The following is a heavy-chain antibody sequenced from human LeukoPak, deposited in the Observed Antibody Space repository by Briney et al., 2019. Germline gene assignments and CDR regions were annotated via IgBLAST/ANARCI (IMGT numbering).Heavy chain of an antibody. Sequence: ASVNVSCTAAGSTFTSYAISWVRMAPGQGLEWMGWISAYNGSTNYAQTLQGRVTMTTDTSTSTAYRELRSLRSHDTAVYYCARDLELGPFDYWGQGTLVTVSS. CDR1: GSTFTSYA. J-gene: IGHJ4*02. V-gene: IGHV1-18*01. CDR2: ISAYNGST. D-gene: IGHD7-27*01. CDR3: ARDLELGPFDY.